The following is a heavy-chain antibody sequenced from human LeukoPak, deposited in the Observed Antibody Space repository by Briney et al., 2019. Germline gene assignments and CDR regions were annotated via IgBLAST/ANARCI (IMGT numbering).Heavy chain of an antibody. CDR2: IYYSGST. J-gene: IGHJ4*02. CDR1: GGSISNGDYY. CDR3: ARGNTYYGDYVFDY. V-gene: IGHV4-30-4*01. Sequence: SETLSLTCTVSGGSISNGDYYWSWIRQPPGKGLEWIGYIYYSGSTYYNPSLKSRVTISVDTSKNQFSLKLSSVTAADTAVYYCARGNTYYGDYVFDYWGQGTLVTVSS. D-gene: IGHD4-17*01.